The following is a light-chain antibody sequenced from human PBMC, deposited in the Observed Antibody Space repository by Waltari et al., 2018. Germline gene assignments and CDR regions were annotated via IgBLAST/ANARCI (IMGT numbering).Light chain of an antibody. V-gene: IGLV3-21*04. CDR2: SDT. CDR3: QVWDSNNDHAFWV. J-gene: IGLJ3*02. CDR1: NIGIRS. Sequence: SYVLTQPPSVSVAPGETASIACGGNNIGIRSVHWYQQKPGQAPVLVIYSDTDRPSGIPERFSGSNSGNTATLTISRVEAGDEADYYCQVWDSNNDHAFWVFGGGTNLT.